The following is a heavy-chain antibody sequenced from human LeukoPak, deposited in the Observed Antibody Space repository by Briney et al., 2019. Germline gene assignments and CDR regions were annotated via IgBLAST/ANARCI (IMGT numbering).Heavy chain of an antibody. D-gene: IGHD5-24*01. Sequence: ASVKVSCKASGYTFTSYGISWVRQAPGQGLEWMGWMNPNSGNTGYAQKFQGRVTMTRNTSISTAYMELSSLRSEDTAVYYCARGFSGSKGGAFDIWGQGTMVTVSS. CDR2: MNPNSGNT. V-gene: IGHV1-8*02. CDR3: ARGFSGSKGGAFDI. J-gene: IGHJ3*02. CDR1: GYTFTSYG.